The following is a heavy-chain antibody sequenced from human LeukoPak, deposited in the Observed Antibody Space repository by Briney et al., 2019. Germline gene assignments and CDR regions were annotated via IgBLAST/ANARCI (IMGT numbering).Heavy chain of an antibody. V-gene: IGHV1-2*02. CDR1: GYTFTGYY. CDR3: ARVRASTIFGVVTSYGMGV. D-gene: IGHD3-3*01. CDR2: INPNSGGT. Sequence: GASVTVSCKASGYTFTGYYIHWVRQAPGQGLEWMGWINPNSGGTNYAQKFQGRVTMTRDTSISTAYMEVSRLKSDDTAVYYCARVRASTIFGVVTSYGMGVWGQGTTVTVSS. J-gene: IGHJ6*02.